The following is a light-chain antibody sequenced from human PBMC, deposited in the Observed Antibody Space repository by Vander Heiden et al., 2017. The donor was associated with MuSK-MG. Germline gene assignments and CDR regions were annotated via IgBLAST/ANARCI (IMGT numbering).Light chain of an antibody. CDR1: SSNIGSNY. Sequence: QPVLTQPTSASGTPGQRVTTSCSASSSNIGSNYVYCYQQLPGTAPNLLISNNDQRPSGVPDRFSGSKSGTSASLAISGLRSDDEANYYCAAWDDSLNVWVFGGGTKLTVL. V-gene: IGLV1-47*02. CDR3: AAWDDSLNVWV. J-gene: IGLJ3*02. CDR2: NND.